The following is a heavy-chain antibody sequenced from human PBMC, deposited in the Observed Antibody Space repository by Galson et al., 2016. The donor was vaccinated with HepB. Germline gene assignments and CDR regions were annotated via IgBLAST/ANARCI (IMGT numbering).Heavy chain of an antibody. CDR3: AHSGPATRPGSGSFFDV. CDR2: IYWDDDK. V-gene: IGHV2-5*02. J-gene: IGHJ4*02. D-gene: IGHD1-26*01. CDR1: GFTPNTRGVG. Sequence: PALVKPTQTLTLTCSLSGFTPNTRGVGVGWIRHPPGKALEWLGIIYWDDDKRYKPSLKDRLTITKDTSKSQVVLTLTNVDRVDTATYFCAHSGPATRPGSGSFFDVWRQGTLITVSS.